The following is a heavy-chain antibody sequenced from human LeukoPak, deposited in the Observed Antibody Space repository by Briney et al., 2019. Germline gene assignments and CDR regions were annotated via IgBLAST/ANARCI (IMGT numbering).Heavy chain of an antibody. V-gene: IGHV4-59*01. CDR3: ARQGYSSGFYYFDY. CDR2: IYYSGTT. D-gene: IGHD6-19*01. Sequence: SETLSLTCTVSGGSTSSYYWSWIRQPPGKGLEWIGYIYYSGTTNYNPSLKSRVTISLDASQNQFSLKLSSVTAADTAVYYCARQGYSSGFYYFDYWGQGTLVTVSS. CDR1: GGSTSSYY. J-gene: IGHJ4*02.